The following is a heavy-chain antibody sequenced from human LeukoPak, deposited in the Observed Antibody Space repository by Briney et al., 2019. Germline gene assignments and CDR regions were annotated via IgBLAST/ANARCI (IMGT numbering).Heavy chain of an antibody. CDR3: ARDQRPYCGGECYCAIDL. D-gene: IGHD2-21*01. V-gene: IGHV3-48*01. CDR1: GFTFSSHS. Sequence: GGSLRLSCEASGFTFSSHSMTWVRQAPGKTLEWISYIGQTGSPAHYADSVRGRFTISRDNAKNSLYLQMNSLTVEDTAVYYCARDQRPYCGGECYCAIDLWGRGTLVTVSS. J-gene: IGHJ3*01. CDR2: IGQTGSPA.